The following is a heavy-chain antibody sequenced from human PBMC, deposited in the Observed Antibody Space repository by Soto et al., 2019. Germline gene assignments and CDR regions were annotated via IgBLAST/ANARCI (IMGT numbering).Heavy chain of an antibody. J-gene: IGHJ6*02. CDR2: VFHTGNT. V-gene: IGHV4-34*12. Sequence: QVHLQQWGAGLLKPSGTLSLTCAVSGGSFSDAFWSWVRQSPGRGLEWIGEVFHTGNTNYNPSLKSRVTLSVDTAKNQFSLRLTSVTAADSAVYYWARAPRELLAEGPLFLYYYYGLDVWGQGTTVTVSS. CDR3: ARAPRELLAEGPLFLYYYYGLDV. D-gene: IGHD1-7*01. CDR1: GGSFSDAF.